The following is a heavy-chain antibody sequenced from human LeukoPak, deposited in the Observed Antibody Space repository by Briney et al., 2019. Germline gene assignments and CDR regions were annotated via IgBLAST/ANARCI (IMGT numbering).Heavy chain of an antibody. CDR2: ISYDGSNK. CDR3: ARGIVYYGDYLRYFDL. Sequence: HPGGSLRLSCAASGFTFSSYAMHWVRQAPGKGLEWVAVISYDGSNKYYADSVKGRFTISRDNSKNTLYLQMNSLRAEDTAVYYCARGIVYYGDYLRYFDLWGRGTLVTVSS. J-gene: IGHJ2*01. CDR1: GFTFSSYA. D-gene: IGHD4-17*01. V-gene: IGHV3-30-3*01.